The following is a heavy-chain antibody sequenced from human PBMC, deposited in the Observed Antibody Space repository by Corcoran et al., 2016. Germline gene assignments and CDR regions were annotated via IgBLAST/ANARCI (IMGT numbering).Heavy chain of an antibody. CDR1: GYTFTSYG. CDR2: ISAYNGNT. CDR3: AANYYDLGGYYYGMDV. V-gene: IGHV1-18*01. J-gene: IGHJ6*02. Sequence: QVQLVQSGAEVKKPGASVKVSCKASGYTFTSYGISWVRQAPGQGLEWMGWISAYNGNTNYAQKLQGRVTMTTDTSTSTAYMELRSLRSGDTAVYYCAANYYDLGGYYYGMDVWGQGTTVTVSS. D-gene: IGHD3-10*01.